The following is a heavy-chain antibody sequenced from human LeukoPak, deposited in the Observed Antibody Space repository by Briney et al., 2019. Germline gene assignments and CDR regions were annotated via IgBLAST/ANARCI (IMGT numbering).Heavy chain of an antibody. CDR1: GFTFSSYS. D-gene: IGHD1-26*01. CDR3: AKDRIVGATFYYYYGMDV. Sequence: PGGSLRLSCAASGFTFSSYSMNWVRQAPGKGLEWVSAISGSGGSTYYADSVKGRFTISRDNSKNTLYLQMNSLRAEDTAVYYCAKDRIVGATFYYYYGMDVWGQGTTVTVSS. V-gene: IGHV3-23*01. J-gene: IGHJ6*02. CDR2: ISGSGGST.